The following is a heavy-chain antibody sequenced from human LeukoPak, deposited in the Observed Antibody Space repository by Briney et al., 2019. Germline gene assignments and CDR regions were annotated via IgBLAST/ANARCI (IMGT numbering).Heavy chain of an antibody. J-gene: IGHJ6*02. Sequence: KPGGSLRLSCAASGFSFSNYAMSWVRQAPGKGLEWVSSISSSSSYIYYADSVKGRFTISRDNAKKTLYLQMNSLRAEDTAVYYCARSIGLTGGGVDVWGQGTTVTVSS. V-gene: IGHV3-21*04. CDR1: GFSFSNYA. CDR3: ARSIGLTGGGVDV. D-gene: IGHD3-9*01. CDR2: ISSSSSYI.